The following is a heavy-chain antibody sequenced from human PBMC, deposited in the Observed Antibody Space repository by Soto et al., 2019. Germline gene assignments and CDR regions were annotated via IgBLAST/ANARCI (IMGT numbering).Heavy chain of an antibody. D-gene: IGHD3-9*01. V-gene: IGHV3-23*01. Sequence: GGSLRLSCAASGFTFSSYAMSWVRQAPGKGLEWVSAISGSGGSTYYADSVKGRFTISRDNSKNTLYLQMNSLRAEDTAVYYCAARDFDWLLYDAYYYGMDVWGQGTTVTVSS. J-gene: IGHJ6*02. CDR3: AARDFDWLLYDAYYYGMDV. CDR1: GFTFSSYA. CDR2: ISGSGGST.